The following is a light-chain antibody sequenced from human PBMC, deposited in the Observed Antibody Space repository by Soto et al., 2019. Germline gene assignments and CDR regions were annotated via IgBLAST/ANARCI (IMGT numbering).Light chain of an antibody. CDR2: DAS. CDR1: QSISTY. J-gene: IGKJ1*01. CDR3: QETYSTPTWT. V-gene: IGKV1-39*01. Sequence: DIQMTQSPSSLSASVGDRVTITCRASQSISTYLNWFQQKPGKAPRLLIYDASSLQSAVPSRFSGSGSGTDFTLTISSLQPEDFATYYCQETYSTPTWTFGQGTKVEIE.